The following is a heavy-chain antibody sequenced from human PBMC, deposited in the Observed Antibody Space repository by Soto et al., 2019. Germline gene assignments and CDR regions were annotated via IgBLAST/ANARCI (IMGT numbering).Heavy chain of an antibody. Sequence: EVQLLESGGGLVQPGGSLRLSCVASGFTFSSYAMSWVRQAPGRGLECVSSIDGNGAGTYYSDSVRGRFTISRDNSKNTLDLQMDSLRAEDTAVYYCAKGDILTGSRQGWDYWGQGTLVTVSS. CDR1: GFTFSSYA. CDR3: AKGDILTGSRQGWDY. V-gene: IGHV3-23*01. CDR2: IDGNGAGT. J-gene: IGHJ4*02. D-gene: IGHD3-9*01.